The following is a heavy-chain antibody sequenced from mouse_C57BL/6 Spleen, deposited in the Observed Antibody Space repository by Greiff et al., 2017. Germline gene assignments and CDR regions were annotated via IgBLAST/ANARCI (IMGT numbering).Heavy chain of an antibody. Sequence: QVQLQQPGTELVKPGASVKLSCKASGYTFTSYWMHWVKQRPGQGLEWIGNINPSNGGTNYNEKFKSKATLTEDKSSSPAYMQLSSLTSEDSAVYYCARRLGREGVYYFDYWGQGTTLTVSS. J-gene: IGHJ2*01. V-gene: IGHV1-53*01. CDR1: GYTFTSYW. D-gene: IGHD4-1*01. CDR3: ARRLGREGVYYFDY. CDR2: INPSNGGT.